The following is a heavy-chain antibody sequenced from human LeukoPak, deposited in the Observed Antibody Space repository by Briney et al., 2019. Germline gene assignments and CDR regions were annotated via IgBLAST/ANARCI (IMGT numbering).Heavy chain of an antibody. D-gene: IGHD3-22*01. CDR1: GFTFSSYA. V-gene: IGHV3-30*04. CDR2: ISYDGSNK. J-gene: IGHJ6*02. CDR3: ARESQYYYDSSGYLDYYYGMDV. Sequence: GGSLRLSCAASGFTFSSYAMHWVRQAPGKGLEWVAVISYDGSNKYYADSVKGRFTISRDNSKNTLYLQMNSLRAEDTAVYYCARESQYYYDSSGYLDYYYGMDVWGQGTTVTVSS.